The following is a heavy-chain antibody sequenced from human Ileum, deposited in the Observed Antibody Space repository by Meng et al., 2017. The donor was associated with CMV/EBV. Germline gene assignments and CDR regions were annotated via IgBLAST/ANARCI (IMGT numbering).Heavy chain of an antibody. D-gene: IGHD6-6*01. CDR1: GGSISSYY. J-gene: IGHJ4*02. CDR2: ISTSGST. CDR3: ARTYSSSSGITFDY. Sequence: QVQTHESGPGLVKPSETLSLTCTVSGGSISSYYWSWIRQPAGKGLEWIGRISTSGSTNYNPSLKSRVTMSVDASKNQFSLKLTSVTAADTAVYFCARTYSSSSGITFDYWGQGTLVTVSS. V-gene: IGHV4-4*07.